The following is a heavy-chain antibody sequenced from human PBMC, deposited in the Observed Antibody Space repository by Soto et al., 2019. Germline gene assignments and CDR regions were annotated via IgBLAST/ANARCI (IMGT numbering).Heavy chain of an antibody. CDR3: ARHPPRGWDANLIAP. CDR1: GYKFTSYW. J-gene: IGHJ5*02. D-gene: IGHD6-19*01. Sequence: GESLKISCKASGYKFTSYWIGWVRQLPGKGLEWMAIIYPGDSDIKYSPSFEGQVTISADKSISTAYLQFSSLKASDTATYYCARHPPRGWDANLIAPWGQGTLVTVS. CDR2: IYPGDSDI. V-gene: IGHV5-51*01.